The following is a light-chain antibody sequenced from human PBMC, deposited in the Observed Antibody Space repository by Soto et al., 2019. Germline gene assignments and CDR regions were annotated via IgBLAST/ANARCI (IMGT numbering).Light chain of an antibody. CDR1: STDVGGYNY. Sequence: QSALTQPASVSGSPGQSITISCTGTSTDVGGYNYVSWYQLHPGKAPKLMIYEVSNRPSGVSDRFSGSKSGNTASLTISGLQAEDEADYYCSSYTSSYTGVFGGGTKLTVL. CDR2: EVS. V-gene: IGLV2-14*01. CDR3: SSYTSSYTGV. J-gene: IGLJ3*02.